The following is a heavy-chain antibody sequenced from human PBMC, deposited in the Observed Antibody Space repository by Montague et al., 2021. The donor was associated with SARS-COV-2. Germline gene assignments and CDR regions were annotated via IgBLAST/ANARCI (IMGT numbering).Heavy chain of an antibody. V-gene: IGHV6-1*01. Sequence: CAISGDSVSSNSVSWNWIRQSPSRGPEWLGRTYYRSKWSNEYALSVKSRITITPDTSKNQLSLQLTSVTPEDTAVYYYTRAVWGVQDYWGQGSLVTVSS. CDR3: TRAVWGVQDY. CDR2: TYYRSKWSN. CDR1: GDSVSSNSVS. D-gene: IGHD3-10*01. J-gene: IGHJ4*02.